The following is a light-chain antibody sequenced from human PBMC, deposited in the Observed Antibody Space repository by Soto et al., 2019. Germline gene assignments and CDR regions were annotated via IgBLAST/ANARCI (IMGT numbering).Light chain of an antibody. CDR1: QAVDSHF. CDR3: YQYYSSIT. Sequence: EILLTQSPGTLSLSPGERATLSCRASQAVDSHFLAWYQQRPGQAPRLLIYGSSRRSTGIPDRFSGSGSGPDFTLNFSRVGPEDIAVYFCYQYYSSITCGGWTKVAVK. V-gene: IGKV3-20*01. J-gene: IGKJ4*01. CDR2: GSS.